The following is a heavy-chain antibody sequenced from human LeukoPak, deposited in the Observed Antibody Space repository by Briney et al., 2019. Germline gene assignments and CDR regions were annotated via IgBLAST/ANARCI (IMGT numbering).Heavy chain of an antibody. CDR1: GFTFSSYS. D-gene: IGHD2-2*01. CDR2: ISSSSSYI. CDR3: ARVARDIVVVPAAMRLGGYYYYMDV. Sequence: GSLRLSCAASGFTFSSYSMNWVRQAPGKGLEWVSSISSSSSYIYYADSVKGRFTISRDNAKNSLYLQMNSLRAEDTAVYYCARVARDIVVVPAAMRLGGYYYYMDVWGKGTTVTISS. J-gene: IGHJ6*03. V-gene: IGHV3-21*04.